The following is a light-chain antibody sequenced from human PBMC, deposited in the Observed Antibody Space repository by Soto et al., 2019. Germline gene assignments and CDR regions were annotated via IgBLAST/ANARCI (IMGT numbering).Light chain of an antibody. V-gene: IGLV2-14*03. CDR3: SSYVSSSPLEV. CDR1: SSDIGGYNY. Sequence: QSALTQPASVSGSPGQSITISCTGTSSDIGGYNYVSWYQHHPGKAPKLVIYDVTSRPSGVSNRFSGSKSGNTASLTISGLQAEDEADYYCSSYVSSSPLEVFGTGTKVTVL. J-gene: IGLJ1*01. CDR2: DVT.